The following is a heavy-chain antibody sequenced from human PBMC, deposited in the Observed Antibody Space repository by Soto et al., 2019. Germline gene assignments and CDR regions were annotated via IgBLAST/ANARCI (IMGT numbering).Heavy chain of an antibody. D-gene: IGHD2-15*01. J-gene: IGHJ6*02. CDR3: ARPSGSGGSRSYYYYGMDV. V-gene: IGHV5-51*01. Sequence: GESLKIFCKGSGYSFTSYWIGWVRQMPGKGLEWMGIIYPGDSDTRYSPSFQGQVTISADKSISTAYLQWSSLKASDTAMYYCARPSGSGGSRSYYYYGMDVWGQGTTVTVS. CDR2: IYPGDSDT. CDR1: GYSFTSYW.